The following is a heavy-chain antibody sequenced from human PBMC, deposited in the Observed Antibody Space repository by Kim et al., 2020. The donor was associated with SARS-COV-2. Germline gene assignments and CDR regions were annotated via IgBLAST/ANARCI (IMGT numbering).Heavy chain of an antibody. V-gene: IGHV4-34*01. CDR1: GGSFSGYY. CDR3: ARWGQYCSSTSCYRGYYYYYGMDV. J-gene: IGHJ6*02. Sequence: SETLSLTCAVYGGSFSGYYWSWIRQPPGKGLEWIGEINHSGSTNYNPSLKSRVTISVDTSKNQFSLKLSSVTAADTAVYYCARWGQYCSSTSCYRGYYYYYGMDVWPRDHGHRLL. D-gene: IGHD2-2*02. CDR2: INHSGST.